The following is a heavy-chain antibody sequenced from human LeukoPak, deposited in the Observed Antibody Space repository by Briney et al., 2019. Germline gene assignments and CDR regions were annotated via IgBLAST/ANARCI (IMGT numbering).Heavy chain of an antibody. CDR2: IRSKAYGGTT. D-gene: IGHD6-13*01. V-gene: IGHV3-49*04. Sequence: GGSLRLSCAASGFVFSNYAMTWVRQAPGKGLEWVGFIRSKAYGGTTEYAASVKGRFTISRDDSKSIAYLQMNSLKTEDTAVYYCTRDGDSSSWPYYFDYWGQGTLVTVSS. J-gene: IGHJ4*02. CDR1: GFVFSNYA. CDR3: TRDGDSSSWPYYFDY.